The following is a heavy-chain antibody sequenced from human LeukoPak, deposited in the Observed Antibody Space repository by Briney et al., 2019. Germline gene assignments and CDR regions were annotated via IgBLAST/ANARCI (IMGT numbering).Heavy chain of an antibody. V-gene: IGHV4-39*01. CDR1: GGSVSSSSYY. J-gene: IGHJ4*02. CDR2: IYYSGNT. CDR3: ARRRSGSYYEYSD. D-gene: IGHD1-26*01. Sequence: SETLSLTCTVSGGSVSSSSYYWGWIRQPPGKGLEWIGGIYYSGNTYYNPSLKSRVTISVDTSKNQFSLKLSSVTAADTAVYHCARRRSGSYYEYSDWGQGTLVTVSS.